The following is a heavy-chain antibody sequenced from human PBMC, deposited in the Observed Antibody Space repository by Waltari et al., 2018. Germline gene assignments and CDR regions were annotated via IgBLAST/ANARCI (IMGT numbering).Heavy chain of an antibody. CDR1: GFTFSSYW. Sequence: EVQLVESGGGLVQPGGSLRLSCAASGFTFSSYWMHWVRQAPGKGLVWVSRINSDGSSTSYADSVKGRFTISRDNAKNTLYLQMNSLRAEDTAVYYCARVDSSGWNSYWYFDLWGRGTLVTVSS. D-gene: IGHD6-19*01. V-gene: IGHV3-74*01. J-gene: IGHJ2*01. CDR3: ARVDSSGWNSYWYFDL. CDR2: INSDGSST.